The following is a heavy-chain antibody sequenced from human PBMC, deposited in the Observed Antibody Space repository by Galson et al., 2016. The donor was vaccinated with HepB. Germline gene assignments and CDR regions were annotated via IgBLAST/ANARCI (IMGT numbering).Heavy chain of an antibody. CDR2: ISGNGGDT. Sequence: SLRFSCAASGFTFSNFVIHWVRQAPGKGLERVSGISGNGGDTYYADSVKGRFTISRDNSKNTVYLQMNSLRAEDTAVYYCARDGCITGTHTCYFDSWGQGTLVTVSS. J-gene: IGHJ4*02. CDR1: GFTFSNFV. D-gene: IGHD1/OR15-1a*01. V-gene: IGHV3-23*01. CDR3: ARDGCITGTHTCYFDS.